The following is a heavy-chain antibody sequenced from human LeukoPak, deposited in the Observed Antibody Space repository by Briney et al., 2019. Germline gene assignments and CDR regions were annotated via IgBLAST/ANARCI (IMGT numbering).Heavy chain of an antibody. J-gene: IGHJ4*02. D-gene: IGHD3-22*01. Sequence: SETLSLTCTVSGGSISSGGYYWSWIRQPPGKGLEWIGYIYHSGSTYYNPSLKSRATISVDRSKNQFSLKLSSVTAADTAVYYCARDPTREYYDSSGYHTWGQGTLVTVSS. CDR2: IYHSGST. V-gene: IGHV4-30-2*01. CDR3: ARDPTREYYDSSGYHT. CDR1: GGSISSGGYY.